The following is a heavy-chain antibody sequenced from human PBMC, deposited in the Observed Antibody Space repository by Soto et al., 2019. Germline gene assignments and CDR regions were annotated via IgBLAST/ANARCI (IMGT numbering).Heavy chain of an antibody. CDR2: IYYSGST. J-gene: IGHJ6*02. Sequence: SETLSLTCTVSGGSISSSSYYWGWIRQPPGKGLEWIGSIYYSGSTYYNPSLKSRVTISVDTSKNQFSLKLSSVTAADTAVYYCARGRAPAAWEKTLNGMDVWGQGTTVTVSS. D-gene: IGHD2-2*01. V-gene: IGHV4-39*01. CDR3: ARGRAPAAWEKTLNGMDV. CDR1: GGSISSSSYY.